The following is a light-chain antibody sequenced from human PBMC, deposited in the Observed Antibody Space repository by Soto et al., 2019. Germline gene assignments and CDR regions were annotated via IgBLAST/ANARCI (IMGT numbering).Light chain of an antibody. V-gene: IGLV1-44*01. CDR1: SSNIGSNT. J-gene: IGLJ3*02. CDR2: SGN. Sequence: QSVLTQSPSASGTPGQRVTISCSGTSSNIGSNTVNWYQQHPGTAPKLLIYSGNQRPSGVPDRFSGSKSGTSASLAISGLQSEDEADYYCAAWDDSLNGPVFGGGTKLTVL. CDR3: AAWDDSLNGPV.